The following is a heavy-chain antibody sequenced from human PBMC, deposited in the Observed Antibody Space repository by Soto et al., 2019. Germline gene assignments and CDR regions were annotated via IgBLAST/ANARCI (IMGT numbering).Heavy chain of an antibody. CDR2: ISSSSSYT. V-gene: IGHV3-11*06. J-gene: IGHJ6*02. CDR3: ARDSGAGKDYYYYGMDV. CDR1: GFTFSNYA. Sequence: GGSLRLSCAASGFTFSNYAMNWIRQAPGKGLEWVSYISSSSSYTNYADSVKGRFTISRDNAKNSLYLQMNSLRAEDTAVYYCARDSGAGKDYYYYGMDVWGQGTTVTV. D-gene: IGHD6-19*01.